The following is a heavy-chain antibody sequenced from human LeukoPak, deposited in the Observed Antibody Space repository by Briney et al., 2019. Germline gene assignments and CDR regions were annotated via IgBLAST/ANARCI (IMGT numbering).Heavy chain of an antibody. V-gene: IGHV4-39*01. D-gene: IGHD1-26*01. CDR3: ARRGGSYRYFDY. Sequence: PSETLSLTCTVSIGSISTSGYYWGWIRQPPGRGLEWIGSIYYTGSNYSNPSLKSRVTISVDTSKNQFSLKLSSVTAADTAVYYCARRGGSYRYFDYWGQGALVTVSS. CDR2: IYYTGSN. J-gene: IGHJ4*02. CDR1: IGSISTSGYY.